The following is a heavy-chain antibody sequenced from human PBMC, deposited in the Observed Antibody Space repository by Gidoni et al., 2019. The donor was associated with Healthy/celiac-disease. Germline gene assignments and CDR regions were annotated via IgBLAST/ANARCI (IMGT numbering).Heavy chain of an antibody. Sequence: EVQPLASVGGLVPPGGSLRLSCAASGFPFRSYAMSWVRQASGKGLEWVSAISGSGGSTYYADSVKGRFTISRDNSKNTLYLQMNSLRAEDTAVYYCATKGADIAYYYYYGMDVWGQGTTVTVSS. CDR3: ATKGADIAYYYYYGMDV. D-gene: IGHD2-15*01. J-gene: IGHJ6*02. V-gene: IGHV3-23*01. CDR1: GFPFRSYA. CDR2: ISGSGGST.